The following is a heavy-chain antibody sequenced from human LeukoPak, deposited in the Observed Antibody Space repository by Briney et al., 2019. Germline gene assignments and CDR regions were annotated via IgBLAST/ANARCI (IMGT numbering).Heavy chain of an antibody. CDR3: TRTYYYDSRDYFDY. D-gene: IGHD3-22*01. J-gene: IGHJ4*02. V-gene: IGHV3-74*01. CDR1: GFTFSSYW. Sequence: GGSLRLSCAASGFTFSSYWMHWVRQVPGKGLVWVSRIKTDGSNTVYADNVKGRFTISRDNAKNALYLQMNSLRVEDTAVYYCTRTYYYDSRDYFDYWGQGALVTVSS. CDR2: IKTDGSNT.